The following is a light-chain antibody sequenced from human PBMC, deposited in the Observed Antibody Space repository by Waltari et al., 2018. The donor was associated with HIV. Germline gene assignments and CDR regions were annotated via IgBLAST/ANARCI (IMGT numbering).Light chain of an antibody. Sequence: SAVSVALGQTVRITCQGDSLRSYYASWYQQKPGQAPVLVIYGKNNRPSGIPDRFSGSSSGNTASLTITGAQAEDEADYYCNSRDSSGNYVVFGGGTKLTVL. J-gene: IGLJ2*01. CDR3: NSRDSSGNYVV. V-gene: IGLV3-19*01. CDR2: GKN. CDR1: SLRSYY.